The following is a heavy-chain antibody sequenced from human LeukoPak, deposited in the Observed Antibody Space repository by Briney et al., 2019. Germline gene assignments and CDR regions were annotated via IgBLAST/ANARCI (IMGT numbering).Heavy chain of an antibody. D-gene: IGHD5-12*01. CDR2: IYTSGST. V-gene: IGHV4-4*07. J-gene: IGHJ4*02. CDR1: GGSFSGYY. Sequence: SETLSLTCAVYGGSFSGYYWSWIRQPAGKGLEWIGRIYTSGSTNYNPSLKSRVTMSVDTSKNQFSLKLSSVTAADTAVYYCARDSYSGYDYWGQGTLVTVSS. CDR3: ARDSYSGYDY.